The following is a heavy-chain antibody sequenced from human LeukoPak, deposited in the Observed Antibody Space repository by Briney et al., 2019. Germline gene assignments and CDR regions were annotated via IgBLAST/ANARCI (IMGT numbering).Heavy chain of an antibody. CDR1: GGSISSSSYY. CDR3: ARAHPTYSGWLDYYYYYGMDV. J-gene: IGHJ6*02. D-gene: IGHD6-19*01. Sequence: SETLSLTCTVSGGSISSSSYYWGWIRQPPGKGLEWIGSIYYSGSTYYNPSLKSRVTISVDTSKNQFSLKLSSVTAADTAVYYCARAHPTYSGWLDYYYYYGMDVWGQGTTVTVSS. V-gene: IGHV4-39*07. CDR2: IYYSGST.